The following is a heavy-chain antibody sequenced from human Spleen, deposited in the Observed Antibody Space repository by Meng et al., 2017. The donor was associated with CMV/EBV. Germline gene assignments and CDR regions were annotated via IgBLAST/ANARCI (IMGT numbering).Heavy chain of an antibody. J-gene: IGHJ6*02. Sequence: GGSLRLSCAASGFTFSSFEMNWVRQAPGKGLEWVSFISSGGSVKSYADSVKGRFTISRDNAKNSLYLQMTSLRGEDTAVYFCARDGPDYSNYGEYGMDGWGPGTTVTVSS. CDR1: GFTFSSFE. D-gene: IGHD4-11*01. CDR3: ARDGPDYSNYGEYGMDG. CDR2: ISSGGSVK. V-gene: IGHV3-48*03.